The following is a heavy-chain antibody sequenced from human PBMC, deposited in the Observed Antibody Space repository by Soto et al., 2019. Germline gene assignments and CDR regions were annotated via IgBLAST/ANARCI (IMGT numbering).Heavy chain of an antibody. CDR3: ASRLVVAATNRDDFDI. D-gene: IGHD2-15*01. CDR1: GGSFSGYY. V-gene: IGHV4-34*01. CDR2: INHSGST. Sequence: SETLSLSCAVYGGSFSGYYCSWIRQPPGKGLEWIGEINHSGSTNYNPSLKSRVTISVDTSKNQFSLKLSSVTAADTAVYYCASRLVVAATNRDDFDIWGHGTMVTVS. J-gene: IGHJ3*02.